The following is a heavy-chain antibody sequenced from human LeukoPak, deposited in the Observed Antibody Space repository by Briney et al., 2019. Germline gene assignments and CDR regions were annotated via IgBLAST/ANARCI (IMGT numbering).Heavy chain of an antibody. CDR1: GFTCRSNY. J-gene: IGHJ6*03. Sequence: PGGSLRXSCAPSGFTCRSNYMSWVRQAPGKGLEWVSLIYSGGTTYYSDSVKGRFTISRDNSKTTVYLQMNSLRVEDTAVYYCARDGEPNWNGNFYYMDVWGKGTTVTVSS. V-gene: IGHV3-66*01. D-gene: IGHD1-1*01. CDR3: ARDGEPNWNGNFYYMDV. CDR2: IYSGGTT.